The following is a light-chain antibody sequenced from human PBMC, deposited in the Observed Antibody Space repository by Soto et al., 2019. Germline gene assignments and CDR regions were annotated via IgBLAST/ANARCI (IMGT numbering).Light chain of an antibody. CDR3: LQYATSPLN. CDR1: QSVGRDY. J-gene: IGKJ4*01. CDR2: DAS. V-gene: IGKV3-20*01. Sequence: EIVLTQSPGTLSLSPGEGATLSCRASQSVGRDYLAWYQQKPGQAPRLVIYDASTRATDIPDRFSGSGSGTAFPLPISRLEPEDFAVYFCLQYATSPLNFGGGTTVEIK.